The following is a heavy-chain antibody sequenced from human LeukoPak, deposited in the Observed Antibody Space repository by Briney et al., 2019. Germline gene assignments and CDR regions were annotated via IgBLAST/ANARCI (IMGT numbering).Heavy chain of an antibody. D-gene: IGHD6-13*01. CDR1: GGSVNSFS. Sequence: SETLSLTCGVSGGSVNSFSWSWIRQPPGKGLEWIGEINPVGLTNYNPSLKSRVTISADTSKSQFSLHVTSVTAADTAMYYCARGDQIAAAGTGYYYYYMDVWGKGATVTVSS. CDR3: ARGDQIAAAGTGYYYYYMDV. CDR2: INPVGLT. V-gene: IGHV4-34*01. J-gene: IGHJ6*03.